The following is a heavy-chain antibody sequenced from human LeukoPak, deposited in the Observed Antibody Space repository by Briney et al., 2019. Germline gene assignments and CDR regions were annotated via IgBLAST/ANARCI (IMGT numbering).Heavy chain of an antibody. CDR3: TRDLTGYYDFWSGYYGY. Sequence: GGSLRLSCAASGFTFGDYAMSWVRQAPGKGLEWVGFIRSKAYGGTTEYAASVKGRFTISRDDSKSIAYLQMNSLKTEDTAVYYCTRDLTGYYDFWSGYYGYWGQGTLVTVSS. J-gene: IGHJ4*02. CDR1: GFTFGDYA. V-gene: IGHV3-49*04. D-gene: IGHD3-3*01. CDR2: IRSKAYGGTT.